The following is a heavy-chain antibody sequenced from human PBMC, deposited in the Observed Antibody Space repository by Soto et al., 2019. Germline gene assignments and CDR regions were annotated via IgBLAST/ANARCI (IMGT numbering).Heavy chain of an antibody. D-gene: IGHD1-1*01. Sequence: QVQLVQSGAEVQKPGASVKVSCKASGYTFTGYYMHWVRQAPGQGFEWMGWINPNSGGTNYAQKFQGRVTMTRDTSISTVYMELSRLRSDDTAVYYCAGNWNDGDDYFDYWGQGTLVTVSS. J-gene: IGHJ4*02. V-gene: IGHV1-2*02. CDR2: INPNSGGT. CDR1: GYTFTGYY. CDR3: AGNWNDGDDYFDY.